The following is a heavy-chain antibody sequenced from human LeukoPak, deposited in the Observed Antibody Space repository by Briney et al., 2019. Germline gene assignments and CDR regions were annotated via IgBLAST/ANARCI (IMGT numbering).Heavy chain of an antibody. CDR2: IYSDGGT. J-gene: IGHJ4*02. Sequence: GGSLRLSCAASGFTVTSNYMSWVRQAPGKGLEWVSIIYSDGGTYYADSVKGRFTISRDNSKNTLYLQMNSLRLEDAAVYYCAREGSGWYPCDYWGQGTLVTVSS. V-gene: IGHV3-66*02. CDR3: AREGSGWYPCDY. CDR1: GFTVTSNY. D-gene: IGHD6-19*01.